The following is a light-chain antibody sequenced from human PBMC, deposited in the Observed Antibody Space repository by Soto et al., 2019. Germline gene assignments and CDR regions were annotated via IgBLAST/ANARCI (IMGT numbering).Light chain of an antibody. CDR1: QSISSW. CDR3: QQYNSYPWT. Sequence: DIQMTQSPSTLSASVGDRVTITCRASQSISSWLAWYQQKPGKAPKLLIYKASSLESGVPSRFSGSGSGTESTLTISSLQPDDFATYYCQQYNSYPWTFGQGNKVDIK. CDR2: KAS. J-gene: IGKJ1*01. V-gene: IGKV1-5*03.